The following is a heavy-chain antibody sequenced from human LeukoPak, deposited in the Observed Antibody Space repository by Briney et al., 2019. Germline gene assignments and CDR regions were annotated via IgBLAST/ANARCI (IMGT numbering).Heavy chain of an antibody. J-gene: IGHJ4*02. CDR3: AKDKELHTAAMVFDY. Sequence: GGSLRLSCAASGFTFSSYAMSWVRQAPEKGLDLVSAISGSGGSTYYADSVKGRFTISRDNSKNTLYLQMNSLRAEDTAVYYCAKDKELHTAAMVFDYWGQGTLVTVSS. CDR1: GFTFSSYA. V-gene: IGHV3-23*01. CDR2: ISGSGGST. D-gene: IGHD5-18*01.